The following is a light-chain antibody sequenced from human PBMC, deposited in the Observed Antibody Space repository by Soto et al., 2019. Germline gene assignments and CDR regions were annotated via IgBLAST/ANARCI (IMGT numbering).Light chain of an antibody. CDR3: QQYHNWPLT. CDR1: QSVSRN. V-gene: IGKV3-15*01. CDR2: GAS. J-gene: IGKJ4*01. Sequence: ETVMTQSPAALSVSPGEKITLSCRASQSVSRNLAWYQQRPGQTPRLVIYGASTRATGIPVRFTASGSGTEFTLTISSLQSEDFAVYYCQQYHNWPLTFCGGTKVEIK.